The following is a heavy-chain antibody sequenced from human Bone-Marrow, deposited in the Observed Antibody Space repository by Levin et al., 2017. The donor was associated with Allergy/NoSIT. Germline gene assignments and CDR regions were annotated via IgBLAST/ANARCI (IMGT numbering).Heavy chain of an antibody. Sequence: GGSLRLSCAVSGLTFSSFAMTWVRQAPGKGLEWVSSITGNGDFTHYADSVRGRFTISRDNSKNLLSPQMNNLRSDDTAAYYCAKGLPWEGWLTTTFDSWGQGTLVTVSS. CDR1: GLTFSSFA. J-gene: IGHJ5*01. V-gene: IGHV3-23*01. CDR2: ITGNGDFT. CDR3: AKGLPWEGWLTTTFDS. D-gene: IGHD4-17*01.